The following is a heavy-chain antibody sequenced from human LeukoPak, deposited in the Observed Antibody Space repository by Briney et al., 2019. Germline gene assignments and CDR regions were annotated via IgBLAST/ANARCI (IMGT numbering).Heavy chain of an antibody. D-gene: IGHD3-9*01. Sequence: ASVKVSCKVSGYTFTRYDINWVRQATGQGLEWMGWMSPKSGTTGYAQKFQGRVTMTSYTSISTAYMELSSLGYEDTAVYYCARGHANYDTLAGYSIYAMDVWGQGTTVTVSS. J-gene: IGHJ6*02. CDR3: ARGHANYDTLAGYSIYAMDV. V-gene: IGHV1-8*01. CDR1: GYTFTRYD. CDR2: MSPKSGTT.